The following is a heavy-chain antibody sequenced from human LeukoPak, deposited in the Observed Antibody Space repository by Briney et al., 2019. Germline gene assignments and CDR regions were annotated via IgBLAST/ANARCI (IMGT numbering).Heavy chain of an antibody. Sequence: SETLFLTCTVSGGSISSYYWSWIRQPAGKGLEWIGRIYTSGSTNYNPSLKSRVTMSVDTSKNQFSLKLSTVTAADTAVYYCARTRWLQPRDAFDIWGQGTMVTVSS. CDR1: GGSISSYY. V-gene: IGHV4-4*07. D-gene: IGHD5-24*01. CDR2: IYTSGST. J-gene: IGHJ3*02. CDR3: ARTRWLQPRDAFDI.